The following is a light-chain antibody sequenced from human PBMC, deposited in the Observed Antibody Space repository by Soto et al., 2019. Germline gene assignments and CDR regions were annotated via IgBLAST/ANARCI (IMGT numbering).Light chain of an antibody. Sequence: DVVMTQSPLSLPVTLGQPASISCRSSQSLVDSDGNTYLHWFQQRPGQSPRRLIYKVSNRDSGVPDRFSGSGSGTDFTLKISRVEAEDVGVYYCMQGTHCWTFGQGTKVEIK. J-gene: IGKJ1*01. CDR2: KVS. CDR1: QSLVDSDGNTY. CDR3: MQGTHCWT. V-gene: IGKV2-30*01.